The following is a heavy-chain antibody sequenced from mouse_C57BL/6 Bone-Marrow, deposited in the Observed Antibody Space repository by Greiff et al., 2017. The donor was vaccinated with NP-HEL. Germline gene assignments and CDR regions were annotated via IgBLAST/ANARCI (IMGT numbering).Heavy chain of an antibody. CDR2: ISSGGSYT. D-gene: IGHD2-5*01. CDR3: ARHYYSNYFDY. J-gene: IGHJ2*01. V-gene: IGHV5-6*01. CDR1: GFTFSSYG. Sequence: EVTLLESGGDLVKPGGSLKLSCAASGFTFSSYGMSWVRQTPDKRLEWVATISSGGSYTYYPDSVKGRFTISRDNAKNTLYLQMSSLKSEDTAMYYCARHYYSNYFDYWGQGTTLTVSS.